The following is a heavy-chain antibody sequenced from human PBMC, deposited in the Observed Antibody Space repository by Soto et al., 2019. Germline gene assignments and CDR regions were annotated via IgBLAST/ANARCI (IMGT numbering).Heavy chain of an antibody. Sequence: TSETLSLTCTVSGGSINSFYWSWIRQPPGKGLEWIGYIYYSGSTNYNPSLKSRVTISVDTSKNQFSLKLSSVTAADTAVYYCARHRFWGIIALHHDYWGQGTLVTVSS. V-gene: IGHV4-59*08. J-gene: IGHJ4*02. D-gene: IGHD3-16*02. CDR2: IYYSGST. CDR1: GGSINSFY. CDR3: ARHRFWGIIALHHDY.